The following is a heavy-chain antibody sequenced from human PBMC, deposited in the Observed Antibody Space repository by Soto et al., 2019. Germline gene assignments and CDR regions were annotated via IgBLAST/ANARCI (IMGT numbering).Heavy chain of an antibody. V-gene: IGHV3-30*18. CDR3: AKGLGY. CDR1: GFTFSSYG. J-gene: IGHJ4*02. CDR2: ISYDGSNK. Sequence: GSLRLSCAASGFTFSSYGMHWVRQAPGKGLEWVAVISYDGSNKYYADSVKGRFTISRDNSKNTLYLQMNSLRAEDTAVYYCAKGLGYWGQGTLVTVSS.